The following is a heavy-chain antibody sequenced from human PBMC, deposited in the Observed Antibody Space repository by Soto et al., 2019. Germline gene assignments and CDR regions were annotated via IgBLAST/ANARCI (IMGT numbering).Heavy chain of an antibody. CDR3: ARRARPDFYFMDV. Sequence: GGSLRLSCAASGFTLSGYAMDWVRQAPGKGLEYVSGISSNGVGTYSANSVQGRFTISRDNSKNTVYLQMGSLRPEDMAVYYCARRARPDFYFMDVCAQGTSVTVSS. CDR1: GFTLSGYA. J-gene: IGHJ6*03. CDR2: ISSNGVGT. D-gene: IGHD6-6*01. V-gene: IGHV3-64*01.